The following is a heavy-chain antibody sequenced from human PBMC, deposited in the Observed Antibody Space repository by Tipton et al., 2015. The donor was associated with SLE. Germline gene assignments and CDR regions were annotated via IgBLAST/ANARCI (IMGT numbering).Heavy chain of an antibody. D-gene: IGHD4-17*01. Sequence: SLRLSCAASGFTFTNSWMHWVRQAPGKGLQWVSGITRDGVTTWSADSVKGRFTISRDNSKNTLYLQMNGLRAEDTAIYYCARDAYGDSTVLLDYWGQGTLVTVAS. CDR1: GFTFTNSW. CDR3: ARDAYGDSTVLLDY. CDR2: ITRDGVTT. J-gene: IGHJ4*02. V-gene: IGHV3-74*01.